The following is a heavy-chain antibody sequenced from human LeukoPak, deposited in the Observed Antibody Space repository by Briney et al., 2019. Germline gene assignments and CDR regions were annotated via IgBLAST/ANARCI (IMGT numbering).Heavy chain of an antibody. CDR3: AHRDKSFGVIKNENWFDP. CDR1: GFSLTPNGVG. D-gene: IGHD3-3*01. Sequence: SGPTLVNPTQTLTPPCSFSGFSLTPNGVGVAWLRQPPGKALEWLAVIYWNDHKRYTPSLENRLTITKDNSNNQVVLTMTNMDPADTATYFCAHRDKSFGVIKNENWFDPWGPGTPVTVSS. CDR2: IYWNDHK. V-gene: IGHV2-5*01. J-gene: IGHJ5*02.